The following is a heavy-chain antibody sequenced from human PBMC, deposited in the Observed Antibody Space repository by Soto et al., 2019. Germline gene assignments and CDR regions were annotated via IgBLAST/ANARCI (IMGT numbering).Heavy chain of an antibody. D-gene: IGHD1-26*01. Sequence: ASGKVSCKASGYPFTKYGISWVRQAPGQGLEWMGWISANNEDTNYAQHLQGRVTMTTDASTSTAYMELRSLTSDDTAVYYCARLTWEFDTRSPLDYWGQGTLVPVSS. CDR1: GYPFTKYG. CDR2: ISANNEDT. J-gene: IGHJ4*02. CDR3: ARLTWEFDTRSPLDY. V-gene: IGHV1-18*04.